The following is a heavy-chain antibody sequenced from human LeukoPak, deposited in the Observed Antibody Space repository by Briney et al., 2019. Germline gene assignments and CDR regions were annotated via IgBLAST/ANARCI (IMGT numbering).Heavy chain of an antibody. J-gene: IGHJ5*02. D-gene: IGHD1-26*01. CDR3: ARGGIVGSRTNWFDP. CDR2: IYHSGST. V-gene: IGHV4-4*02. Sequence: SETLSLTCSVSGGSISSSNWWSWVRQPPGKGLEWIGEIYHSGSTNYNPSLKSRATISVDKSKNQFSLKLTSVTPADTAVYYCARGGIVGSRTNWFDPWGQGILVTVSS. CDR1: GGSISSSNW.